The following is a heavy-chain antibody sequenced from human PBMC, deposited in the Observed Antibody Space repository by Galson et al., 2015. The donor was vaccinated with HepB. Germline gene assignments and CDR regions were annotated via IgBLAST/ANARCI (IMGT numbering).Heavy chain of an antibody. D-gene: IGHD1-1*01. CDR2: ISYDGSNK. CDR3: AKISGYFDY. CDR1: GFTFSSYG. J-gene: IGHJ4*02. V-gene: IGHV3-30*18. Sequence: SLRLSCAASGFTFSSYGMHWVRQAPGKGLEWVAVISYDGSNKYYADSVKGRFTISRDNSKNTLYLQMNSLRAEDTAVYYCAKISGYFDYWGQGTLVTVSS.